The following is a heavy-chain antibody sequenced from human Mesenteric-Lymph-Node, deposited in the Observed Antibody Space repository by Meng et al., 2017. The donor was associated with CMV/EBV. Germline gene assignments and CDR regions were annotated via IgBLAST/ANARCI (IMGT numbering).Heavy chain of an antibody. V-gene: IGHV3-53*01. CDR1: GFTVSSNY. Sequence: GGSLRLSCAASGFTVSSNYMSWVRQAPGKGLEWVSVIYSGGSTYYADSVKGRFTISRDNSKNTLYLQMNSLRAEDTAVYYCAKSGSSSWYEGPFDYWGQGTLVTVSS. CDR2: IYSGGST. J-gene: IGHJ4*02. D-gene: IGHD6-13*01. CDR3: AKSGSSSWYEGPFDY.